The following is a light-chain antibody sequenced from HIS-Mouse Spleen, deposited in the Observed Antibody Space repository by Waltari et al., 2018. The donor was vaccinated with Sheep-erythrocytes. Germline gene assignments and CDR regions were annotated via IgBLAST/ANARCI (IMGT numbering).Light chain of an antibody. Sequence: QSALTQPRSVSGSPGQSVTISCTGTSSDVGGYNYVSWYQQHPGKAPKLMIDDVSKRPSGVPDRFSGSKSGNTASLTISGLQAEDEADYYCCSYAGSYNHVFATGT. J-gene: IGLJ1*01. CDR2: DVS. CDR3: CSYAGSYNHV. CDR1: SSDVGGYNY. V-gene: IGLV2-11*01.